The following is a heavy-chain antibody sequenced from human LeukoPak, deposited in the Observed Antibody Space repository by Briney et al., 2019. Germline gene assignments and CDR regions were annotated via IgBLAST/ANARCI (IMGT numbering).Heavy chain of an antibody. CDR3: STAYCGVDCYSVEYFQH. CDR1: GGSINTGGYY. CDR2: IYYSGST. Sequence: PSQTLSLTCTVSGGSINTGGYYWSWIRQHPGRGLEWIGYIYYSGSTYYNPSLKSRVNISVDTSRNQFSLKLSSVTAADTAVYYCSTAYCGVDCYSVEYFQHWGQGTLVTVSS. J-gene: IGHJ1*01. D-gene: IGHD2-21*02. V-gene: IGHV4-31*03.